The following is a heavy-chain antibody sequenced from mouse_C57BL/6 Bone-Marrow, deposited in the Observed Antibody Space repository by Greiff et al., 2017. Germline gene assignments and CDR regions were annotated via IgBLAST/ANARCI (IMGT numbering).Heavy chain of an antibody. J-gene: IGHJ2*01. D-gene: IGHD1-1*02. V-gene: IGHV1-82*01. CDR1: GYAFSSSW. CDR3: GREGSYA. CDR2: IYPGDGDT. Sequence: QVQLQQSGPELVKPGASVKISCKASGYAFSSSWMNWVKQRPGKGLEWIGRIYPGDGDTNYNGKFKGKATLTADKSSSTAYMQLSSLTAEDSAVYFCGREGSYAWGQGTTRTVSS.